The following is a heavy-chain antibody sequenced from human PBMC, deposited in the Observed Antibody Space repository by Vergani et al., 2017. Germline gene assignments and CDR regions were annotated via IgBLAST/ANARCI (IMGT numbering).Heavy chain of an antibody. Sequence: EVQLVESGGGLVQPGGSLRLSCAASGFTFSSYSMNWVRQAPGKGLEWVSAISGSGGSTYYADSVKGRFTISRDNSKNTLYLQMNSLRAEDTAVYYCAKSCSGGSCYGDYWGQGTLVTVSS. V-gene: IGHV3-23*04. CDR3: AKSCSGGSCYGDY. CDR2: ISGSGGST. J-gene: IGHJ4*02. D-gene: IGHD2-15*01. CDR1: GFTFSSYS.